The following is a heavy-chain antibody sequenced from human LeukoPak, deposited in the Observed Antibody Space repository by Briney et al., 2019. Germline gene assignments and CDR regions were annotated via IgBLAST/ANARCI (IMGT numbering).Heavy chain of an antibody. Sequence: ASVKVSCKASGYTFTSYAMHWVRQAPGQRLEWMGWINAGNGNTKYSQKFQGRVTITRDTSASTAYMELSSLRSEDTAVYYCARDYYGSGPLGYWGQGTLVTVSS. CDR1: GYTFTSYA. D-gene: IGHD3-10*01. CDR3: ARDYYGSGPLGY. CDR2: INAGNGNT. V-gene: IGHV1-3*01. J-gene: IGHJ4*02.